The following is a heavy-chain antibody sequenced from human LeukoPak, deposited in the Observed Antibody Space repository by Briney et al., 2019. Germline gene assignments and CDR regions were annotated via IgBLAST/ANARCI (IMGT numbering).Heavy chain of an antibody. CDR2: THRSGDT. CDR1: GVSVSSDNW. D-gene: IGHD5-24*01. Sequence: SETLSLTCAVYGVSVSSDNWWTWVRPSPGKGLEWIGETHRSGDTKYNPSLNGRVTISIDNSNNRLSLNLRYVTAADTAMYYCAMRDQSRTYRAPADCWGQGTLATVSS. V-gene: IGHV4-4*02. J-gene: IGHJ4*02. CDR3: AMRDQSRTYRAPADC.